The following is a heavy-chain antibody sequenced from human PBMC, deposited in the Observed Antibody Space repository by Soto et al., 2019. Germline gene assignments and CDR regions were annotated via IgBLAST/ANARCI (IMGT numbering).Heavy chain of an antibody. Sequence: GSPGLSCAGPEFGFSAESMNWVRQAPGKGLQWVSGLVGSGGDKNYADSVRGRFTVSRDNSKNTLYLQMNSLRDEDTAVYYCARDPLVRDYSDSSGYSFDYWGKGTLITVSS. CDR1: EFGFSAES. CDR2: LVGSGGDK. D-gene: IGHD3-22*01. J-gene: IGHJ4*02. CDR3: ARDPLVRDYSDSSGYSFDY. V-gene: IGHV3-23*01.